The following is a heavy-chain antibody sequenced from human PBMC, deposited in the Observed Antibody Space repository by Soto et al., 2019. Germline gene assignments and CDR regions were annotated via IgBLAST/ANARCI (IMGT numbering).Heavy chain of an antibody. Sequence: GGSLRLSCTASGFTFGDYAMSWFRQAPGKGLEWVGFIRSKAYGGTTEYAASVKGRFTISRDDSKSIAYLQMNSLKTEDTAVYYCTRVEDIVVEGYYYYYYYMDVWGKGTTVTVSS. CDR1: GFTFGDYA. J-gene: IGHJ6*03. D-gene: IGHD2-15*01. CDR2: IRSKAYGGTT. V-gene: IGHV3-49*03. CDR3: TRVEDIVVEGYYYYYYYMDV.